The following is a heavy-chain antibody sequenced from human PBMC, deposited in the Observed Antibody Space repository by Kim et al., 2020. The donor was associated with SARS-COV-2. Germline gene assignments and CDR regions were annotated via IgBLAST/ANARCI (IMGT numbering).Heavy chain of an antibody. D-gene: IGHD5-18*01. CDR1: GFTFSSYG. J-gene: IGHJ4*02. V-gene: IGHV3-30*18. Sequence: GGSLRLSCAASGFTFSSYGIHWVRQAPGKGLEWVAVISYDGSNKYYADSVKGRFTISRDNSKNTLYLQMNSLRAEDTAVYYCAKDQLWRGYSYGPPGRWGQGTLVTVSS. CDR3: AKDQLWRGYSYGPPGR. CDR2: ISYDGSNK.